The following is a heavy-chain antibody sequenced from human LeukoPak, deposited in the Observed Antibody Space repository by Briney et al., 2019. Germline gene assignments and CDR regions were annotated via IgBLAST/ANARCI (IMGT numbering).Heavy chain of an antibody. V-gene: IGHV3-21*01. D-gene: IGHD6-6*01. J-gene: IGHJ5*02. CDR2: ISSSSSYI. Sequence: GGSLRLSCAASGFTFSSYSMNWVRQAPGKGLEWVSSISSSSSYIYYADSVKGRFTISRDNAKNSLFLQMNSLRAEDTAVYYCAAPLLSDYSSSSIYTWGQGTLVTVSS. CDR1: GFTFSSYS. CDR3: AAPLLSDYSSSSIYT.